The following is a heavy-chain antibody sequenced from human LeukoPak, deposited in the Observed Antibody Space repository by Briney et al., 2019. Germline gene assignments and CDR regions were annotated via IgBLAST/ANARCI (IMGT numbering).Heavy chain of an antibody. D-gene: IGHD2-15*01. J-gene: IGHJ4*02. Sequence: GGSLRLSCAASGFTFSAYNMNWVRQAPGKGLEWVSCISSSSNYIYYADSVKGRSTISRDNAKNSLFLQMNSLRAEDTAVYYCARDGDCSGGSCYSLPIDYWGQGTLVTVSS. CDR3: ARDGDCSGGSCYSLPIDY. CDR1: GFTFSAYN. V-gene: IGHV3-21*01. CDR2: ISSSSNYI.